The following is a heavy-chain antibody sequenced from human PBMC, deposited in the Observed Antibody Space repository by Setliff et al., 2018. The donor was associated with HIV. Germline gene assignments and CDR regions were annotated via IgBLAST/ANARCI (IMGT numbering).Heavy chain of an antibody. V-gene: IGHV3-15*01. J-gene: IGHJ4*02. Sequence: GGYLRLSCAASGFIFSNARMNWVRQVPGKGLEWVGQIKKKGDGGTTEYATPVKGRFTISRDDSENMLYLQMNDLKTEDTAVYYCMDFAIAGAWDYWGQGTLVTVSS. CDR1: GFIFSNAR. CDR2: IKKKGDGGTT. D-gene: IGHD6-13*01. CDR3: MDFAIAGAWDY.